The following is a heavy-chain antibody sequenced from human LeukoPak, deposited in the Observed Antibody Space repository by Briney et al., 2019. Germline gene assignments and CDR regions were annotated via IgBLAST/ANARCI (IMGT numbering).Heavy chain of an antibody. D-gene: IGHD6-19*01. CDR3: ARDRDSSGWYRARYYYYGMDV. Sequence: GGSLRLSCAASGFTFSDYYMSWIRQAPGKGLEWVSYISSSGSTIYYADSVKGRLTISRDNAKNSLYLQMNSLRAEDTAVYYCARDRDSSGWYRARYYYYGMDVWGQGTTVTVSS. J-gene: IGHJ6*02. CDR1: GFTFSDYY. V-gene: IGHV3-11*01. CDR2: ISSSGSTI.